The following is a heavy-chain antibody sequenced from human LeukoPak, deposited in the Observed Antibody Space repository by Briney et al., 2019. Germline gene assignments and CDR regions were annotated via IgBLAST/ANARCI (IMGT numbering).Heavy chain of an antibody. Sequence: SETLSLTCTVSGGSLGSYFWSWIRQSPGKGLEWIGYIYSSGYTDYNPSLNSRVTISVATFTNQFSLSLRSVTAADTALYYCARHHGSWTDWYFDLWGRGTLVIVSP. CDR2: IYSSGYT. J-gene: IGHJ2*01. CDR3: ARHHGSWTDWYFDL. CDR1: GGSLGSYF. D-gene: IGHD6-13*01. V-gene: IGHV4-59*08.